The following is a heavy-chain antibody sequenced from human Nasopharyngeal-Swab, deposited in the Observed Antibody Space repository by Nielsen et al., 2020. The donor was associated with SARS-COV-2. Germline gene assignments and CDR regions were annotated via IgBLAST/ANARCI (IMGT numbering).Heavy chain of an antibody. V-gene: IGHV3-21*01. Sequence: GESLKISCAASGFTFSSYTMNWVRQAPGKGLEWVSSVTTSGNYIYYADSVRGRFTISRDNAKNSLYLQMNSLRAEDTAVYYCTRPEGGRGVAQTDYYYYYMDVWGKGTTVTVSS. CDR2: VTTSGNYI. CDR1: GFTFSSYT. J-gene: IGHJ6*03. D-gene: IGHD3-10*01. CDR3: TRPEGGRGVAQTDYYYYYMDV.